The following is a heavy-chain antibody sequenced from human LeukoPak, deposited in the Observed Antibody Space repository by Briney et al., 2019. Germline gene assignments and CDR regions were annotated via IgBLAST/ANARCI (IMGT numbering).Heavy chain of an antibody. CDR2: IGSSSSTI. D-gene: IGHD3-22*01. CDR3: ARELRDYYDSSGYGLDY. V-gene: IGHV3-48*02. Sequence: GGSLRLSCAASGFTFSSYSMNWVRQAPGKGLEWVSYIGSSSSTIYYADSVKGRFTISRDNAKNSLYLQMNSLRDEDTAVYYCARELRDYYDSSGYGLDYWGQGTLVTVSS. CDR1: GFTFSSYS. J-gene: IGHJ4*02.